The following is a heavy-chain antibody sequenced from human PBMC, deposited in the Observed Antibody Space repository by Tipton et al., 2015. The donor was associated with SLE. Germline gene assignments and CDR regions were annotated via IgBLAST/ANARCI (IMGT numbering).Heavy chain of an antibody. V-gene: IGHV3-23*04. CDR3: AKGWPYGDYLYYFDY. CDR1: GFPVSSNY. Sequence: QLVQSGGGLVQPGGSLRLSCTASGFPVSSNYMNWVRQAPGKGLEWVSVISGSGGSTYYADSVKGRFTISRDNSKNTLYLQMNSLRAEDTAVYYCAKGWPYGDYLYYFDYWGQGTLVSVSS. J-gene: IGHJ4*02. D-gene: IGHD4-17*01. CDR2: ISGSGGST.